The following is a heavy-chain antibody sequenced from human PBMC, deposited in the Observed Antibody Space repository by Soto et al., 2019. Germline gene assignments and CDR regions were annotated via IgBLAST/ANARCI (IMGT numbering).Heavy chain of an antibody. CDR1: LYTFTIYA. V-gene: IGHV1-3*01. CDR3: ARRGYIVIMVYDIDGMDV. D-gene: IGHD2-8*01. CDR2: IKAGNGNT. Sequence: ASVKXSCKSSLYTFTIYAMHFGVQSPGQRLEWMGWIKAGNGNTKYSQKFQGRVNITRDTSASTDYMELRRLRYEDTDVYYCARRGYIVIMVYDIDGMDVWGKGTKVTVS. J-gene: IGHJ6*04.